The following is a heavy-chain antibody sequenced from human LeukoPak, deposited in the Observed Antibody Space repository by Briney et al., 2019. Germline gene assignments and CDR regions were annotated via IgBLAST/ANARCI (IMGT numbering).Heavy chain of an antibody. D-gene: IGHD6-6*01. J-gene: IGHJ4*02. Sequence: KPSETLSLTCTVSGGSISSYYWSWIRQPPGKGLEWIGYIYYSGSTNYNPSLKSRVTISVDTSKTQFSLKLSSVTAADTAVYYCARLGSARWFDYWGQGTLVTVSS. CDR2: IYYSGST. V-gene: IGHV4-59*08. CDR3: ARLGSARWFDY. CDR1: GGSISSYY.